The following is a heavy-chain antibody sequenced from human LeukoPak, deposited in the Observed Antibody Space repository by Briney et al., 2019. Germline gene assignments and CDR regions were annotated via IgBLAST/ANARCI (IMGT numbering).Heavy chain of an antibody. V-gene: IGHV4-34*01. Sequence: SETLSLTCAVYGGSFSGYYWSWIRQPPGKGLEWIGEINHSGSTNYNPSLKSRVTISVDTSKNQFSLKLSSVTAADTAVYYCARGGRFLERPPLDYWGQGTLATVSS. CDR3: ARGGRFLERPPLDY. CDR1: GGSFSGYY. J-gene: IGHJ4*02. CDR2: INHSGST. D-gene: IGHD3-3*01.